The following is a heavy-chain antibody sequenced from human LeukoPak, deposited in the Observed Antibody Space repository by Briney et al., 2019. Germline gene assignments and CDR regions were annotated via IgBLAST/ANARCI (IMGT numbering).Heavy chain of an antibody. V-gene: IGHV3-11*01. CDR3: ARDRRDDFNFRAFDI. CDR1: GFTFSDYY. D-gene: IGHD5-24*01. CDR2: ISSSGSTI. J-gene: IGHJ3*02. Sequence: PGGSLRLSCAASGFTFSDYYMSWIRQAPGKGLEWVSYISSSGSTIYYADSVKGRFTISRDNAKNSLYLQMNSLRAEDTAMYYCARDRRDDFNFRAFDIWGQGTMVTVSS.